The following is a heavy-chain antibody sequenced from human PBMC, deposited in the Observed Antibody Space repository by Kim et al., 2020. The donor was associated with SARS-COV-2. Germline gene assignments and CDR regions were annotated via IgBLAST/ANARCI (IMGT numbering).Heavy chain of an antibody. Sequence: SETLSLTCTVSGGSISSSSYYWGWIRQPPGKGLEWIGSIYYSGSTYYNPSLKSRVTISVDTSKNQFSLKLSSVTAADTAVYYCARHLGNYDILTGPGWQPKVFDYWGQGTLVTVSS. CDR3: ARHLGNYDILTGPGWQPKVFDY. D-gene: IGHD3-9*01. CDR2: IYYSGST. V-gene: IGHV4-39*01. CDR1: GGSISSSSYY. J-gene: IGHJ4*02.